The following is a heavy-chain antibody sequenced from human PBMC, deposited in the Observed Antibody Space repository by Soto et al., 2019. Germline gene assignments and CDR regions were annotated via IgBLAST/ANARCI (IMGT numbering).Heavy chain of an antibody. CDR3: ARFPFGGVIVLYYYGMDV. CDR1: GYTFTSYD. D-gene: IGHD3-16*02. V-gene: IGHV1-8*01. CDR2: MNPNSGNT. Sequence: QVQLVQSGAEVKKPGASVKVSCKASGYTFTSYDINWVRQATGQGLEWMGWMNPNSGNTGYAQKFQGRVTMTRNTSLSTAYMELSSLRSEDTAVYYCARFPFGGVIVLYYYGMDVWGQGTTVTVSS. J-gene: IGHJ6*02.